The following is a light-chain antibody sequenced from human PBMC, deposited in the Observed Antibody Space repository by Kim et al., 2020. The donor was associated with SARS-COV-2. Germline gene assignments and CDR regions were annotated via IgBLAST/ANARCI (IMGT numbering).Light chain of an antibody. CDR2: KDS. V-gene: IGLV3-27*01. Sequence: VSPGQTARITCSGDVVAKKYARWFQQKPGQAPVLVIYKDSERPSGIHERFSGSSSGTTVTLTISGAQVEDEADYYCYSAADNNLRVFGTGTKVTVL. J-gene: IGLJ1*01. CDR3: YSAADNNLRV. CDR1: VVAKKY.